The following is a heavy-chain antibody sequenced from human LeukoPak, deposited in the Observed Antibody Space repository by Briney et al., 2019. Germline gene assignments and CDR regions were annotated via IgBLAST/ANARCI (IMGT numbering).Heavy chain of an antibody. V-gene: IGHV3-30*02. Sequence: GGTLRLSCAASGFTFSSYDMSWVRQAPGKGLEWVAFIRYDGSNKYYADSVKGRFTISRDNSKNTMYLQMNSLRAEDTAVYYCVKSMDILTGYLWSLDYWGQGTLVTVSS. CDR1: GFTFSSYD. CDR2: IRYDGSNK. J-gene: IGHJ4*02. CDR3: VKSMDILTGYLWSLDY. D-gene: IGHD3-9*01.